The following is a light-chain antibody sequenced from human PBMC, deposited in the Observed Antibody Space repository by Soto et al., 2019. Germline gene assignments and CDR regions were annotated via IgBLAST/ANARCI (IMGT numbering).Light chain of an antibody. J-gene: IGKJ4*01. CDR3: QQYYTTPPIT. CDR1: QSLVFSSNDRNY. V-gene: IGKV4-1*01. Sequence: DIVMTQSPDSLAVSLGERATIHCTSGQSLVFSSNDRNYLAWYQQKAGQPPKLLIYWASSRESGVPDRFSGSGSGTDFTPTISSLQAQDVAVYYCQQYYTTPPITVGGGTTVDIK. CDR2: WAS.